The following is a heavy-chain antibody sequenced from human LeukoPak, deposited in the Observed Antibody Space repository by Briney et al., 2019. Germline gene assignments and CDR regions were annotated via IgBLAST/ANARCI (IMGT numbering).Heavy chain of an antibody. D-gene: IGHD1-7*01. CDR2: ISGSGDRT. CDR3: ADHNLNYDRRAFDI. Sequence: GGSLRLSCAESGLTFRKYAMSGVRQAPGKGLEWGSEISGSGDRTHYADSVKGRVTISIDNSKITLYLQMNSLRADDTAVYYCADHNLNYDRRAFDIWGQGTMVTVSS. V-gene: IGHV3-23*01. CDR1: GLTFRKYA. J-gene: IGHJ3*02.